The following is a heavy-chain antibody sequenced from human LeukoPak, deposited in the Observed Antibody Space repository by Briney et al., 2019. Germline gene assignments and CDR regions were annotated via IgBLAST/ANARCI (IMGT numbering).Heavy chain of an antibody. V-gene: IGHV3-23*01. CDR1: GFTSSSYA. D-gene: IGHD3-22*01. Sequence: PGGSLRLSCAASGFTSSSYAMSWVRQAPGKGLEWVSAISGSGGSTYYADSVKGRFTISRDNSKNTLYLQMNSLRAEDTAVYYCAKDVAMIVVVTDYWGQGTLVTVSS. CDR3: AKDVAMIVVVTDY. J-gene: IGHJ4*02. CDR2: ISGSGGST.